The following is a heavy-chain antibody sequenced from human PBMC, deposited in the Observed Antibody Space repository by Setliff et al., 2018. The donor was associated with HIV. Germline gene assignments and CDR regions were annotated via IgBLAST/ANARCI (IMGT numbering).Heavy chain of an antibody. CDR1: GFSFSSYG. D-gene: IGHD6-19*01. V-gene: IGHV3-48*01. J-gene: IGHJ3*02. CDR3: ARYALAVPGYHNAFDI. Sequence: PSETLRLSCAASGFSFSSYGMNWVRQAPGKGLGWVSYISSTSSNIYYVDSVEGRFTISRDNADNSLYLQMNSLRAEDTAVYYCARYALAVPGYHNAFDIWGQGTMVTVSS. CDR2: ISSTSSNI.